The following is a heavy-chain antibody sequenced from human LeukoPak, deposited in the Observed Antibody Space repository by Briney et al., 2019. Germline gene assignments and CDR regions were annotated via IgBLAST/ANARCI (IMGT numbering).Heavy chain of an antibody. V-gene: IGHV4-59*08. D-gene: IGHD3-9*01. CDR2: IYYSGST. J-gene: IGHJ3*02. CDR3: ARHKYYDILTGYLGAFDI. CDR1: GGSISSYH. Sequence: SETLSLTCTVSGGSISSYHWSWIRQPPGKGLEWIGYIYYSGSTNYNPSLKSRVTISVDTSKNQFSLKLSSVTAADTAVYYCARHKYYDILTGYLGAFDIWGQGTMVTVSS.